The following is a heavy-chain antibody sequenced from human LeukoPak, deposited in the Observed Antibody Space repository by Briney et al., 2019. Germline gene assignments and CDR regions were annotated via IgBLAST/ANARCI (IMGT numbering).Heavy chain of an antibody. V-gene: IGHV3-53*01. CDR1: GSXVSSNY. Sequence: GGSLRLSCAASGSXVSSNYMSWVRQAPGKGLEWVSLINGGGNTYYADSVQGRFTISRDNSKNTLYLQMSSPRAEDGAVYHCARDRGLGRSASDIWGQGTMVTVSS. CDR2: INGGGNT. J-gene: IGHJ3*02. CDR3: ARDRGLGRSASDI. D-gene: IGHD7-27*01.